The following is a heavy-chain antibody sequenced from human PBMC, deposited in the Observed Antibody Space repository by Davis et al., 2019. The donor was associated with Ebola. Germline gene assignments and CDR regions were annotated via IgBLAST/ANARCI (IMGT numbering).Heavy chain of an antibody. J-gene: IGHJ6*04. CDR3: AKGGSGWPSDYSYGMSV. V-gene: IGHV3-23*01. D-gene: IGHD6-19*01. CDR1: GFVFSSYV. Sequence: GGSLRLSCAASGFVFSSYVMSWVRRAPGKGLEWVSTLGTSADTYYADSVKGRFTISRDNSKNTLYLQMTSLRVDDTAVYYCAKGGSGWPSDYSYGMSVWGKGTTVIVSS. CDR2: LGTSADT.